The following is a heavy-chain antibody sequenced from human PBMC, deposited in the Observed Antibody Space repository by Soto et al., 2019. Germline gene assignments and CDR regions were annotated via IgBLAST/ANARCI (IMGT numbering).Heavy chain of an antibody. V-gene: IGHV3-23*01. J-gene: IGHJ4*02. Sequence: VLLLEAGGGLVQPGGSLRLSCAASGLTFSSYAMRWVRQAPGKGLEWVSGINGGGDSTYFADSVRGRFTISRDNSKNTLFLQMNSLRAEAPAVYYFAGGRTFDLWGQGTLVTVSS. CDR3: AGGRTFDL. CDR2: INGGGDST. CDR1: GLTFSSYA.